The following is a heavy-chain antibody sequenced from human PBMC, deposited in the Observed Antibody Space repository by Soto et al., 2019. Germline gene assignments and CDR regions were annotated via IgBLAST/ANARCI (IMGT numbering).Heavy chain of an antibody. CDR1: GYTFTSYG. V-gene: IGHV1-18*01. J-gene: IGHJ6*02. Sequence: ASVKVSCKASGYTFTSYGISWVRQAPGQGLEWMGWISAYNGNTNYAQKLQGRVTITTDKSTSTAYVELSSLRSEDTAVYYCAKNPENYYYGMDVWGQGTTVTVSS. CDR3: AKNPENYYYGMDV. CDR2: ISAYNGNT.